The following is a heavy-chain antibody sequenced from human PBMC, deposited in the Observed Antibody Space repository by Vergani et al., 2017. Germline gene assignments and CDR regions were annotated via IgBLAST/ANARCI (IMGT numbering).Heavy chain of an antibody. CDR1: GFSFPGYA. J-gene: IGHJ4*02. V-gene: IGHV3-23*01. CDR3: ARVRGYGGNSGYFDY. D-gene: IGHD4-23*01. Sequence: EVQLLESGGGLVQPGGSLRLSCEASGFSFPGYAMSWVRQAPGKGLEWVSSVSGSSATPYYADSVKGRFIISRDNSKNTLHLQMNSLRADDTAVYYSARVRGYGGNSGYFDYWGQGTLVTVSS. CDR2: VSGSSATP.